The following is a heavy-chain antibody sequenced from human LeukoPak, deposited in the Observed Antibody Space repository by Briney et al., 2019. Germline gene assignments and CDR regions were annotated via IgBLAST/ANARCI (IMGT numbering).Heavy chain of an antibody. CDR1: GFTFSSYA. Sequence: GGSLRLSCAASGFTFSSYAMSWVRQAPGKGLEWVSAISGSGGSTYYADSVKGRFTISRDNSKNTLYLQMNSLRAEDTAVYYCAKDLEGWDSGGLNWFDPWGQGTLVTVSS. V-gene: IGHV3-23*01. D-gene: IGHD6-19*01. CDR3: AKDLEGWDSGGLNWFDP. CDR2: ISGSGGST. J-gene: IGHJ5*02.